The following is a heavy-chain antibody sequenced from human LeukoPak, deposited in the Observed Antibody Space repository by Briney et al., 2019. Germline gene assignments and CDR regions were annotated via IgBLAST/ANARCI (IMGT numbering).Heavy chain of an antibody. Sequence: ASVKVSCKASGGTFSSYAISWVRQAPGQGLEWMGGIIPIFGTANYAQKFQGRVTITADESTSTAYMELSSLRSEDTAVYYCARDGTAGTSLYNWFDPWGRGTLVTVSS. CDR2: IIPIFGTA. V-gene: IGHV1-69*13. CDR3: ARDGTAGTSLYNWFDP. CDR1: GGTFSSYA. D-gene: IGHD2-2*01. J-gene: IGHJ5*02.